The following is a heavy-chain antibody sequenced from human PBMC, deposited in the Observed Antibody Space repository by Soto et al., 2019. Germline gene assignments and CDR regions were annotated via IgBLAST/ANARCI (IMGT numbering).Heavy chain of an antibody. D-gene: IGHD6-19*01. CDR3: ARVQLQWLDWGYFDY. J-gene: IGHJ4*02. V-gene: IGHV1-3*01. CDR2: INAGNGNT. Sequence: QVQLVQSGAEVKKPGASVKVSCKASGYTFTSYAMHWVRQAPGQRLEWMGWINAGNGNTKYSQKFQGRVTITRDTSARTAYMELSSLRSEDTAVYYCARVQLQWLDWGYFDYWGQGTLVTVSS. CDR1: GYTFTSYA.